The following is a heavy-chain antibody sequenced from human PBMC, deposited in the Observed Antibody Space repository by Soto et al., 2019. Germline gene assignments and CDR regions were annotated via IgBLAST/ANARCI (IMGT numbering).Heavy chain of an antibody. CDR2: IYHSGST. D-gene: IGHD3-16*01. V-gene: IGHV4-4*02. CDR3: ARSLRGSSEYYYYYYYMDV. CDR1: SGSISSSNW. J-gene: IGHJ6*03. Sequence: SETLSLTCAVSSGSISSSNWWSWVRQPPGKGLEWIGEIYHSGSTNYNPSLKSRVTISVDKSKNQFSLKLSSVTAADTAVYYCARSLRGSSEYYYYYYYMDVWGKGTTVTVSS.